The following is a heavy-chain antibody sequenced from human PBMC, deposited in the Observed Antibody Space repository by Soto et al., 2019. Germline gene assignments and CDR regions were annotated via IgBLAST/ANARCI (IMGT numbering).Heavy chain of an antibody. J-gene: IGHJ6*02. CDR2: ISGSGRTI. CDR1: GLDFSSEV. CDR3: AKVGPSYYYGMDL. Sequence: GESLKISCAASGLDFSSEVMCWVRQAPGKGLEWVSSISGSGRTIYHADSMRGRFAISRDNSKNSLYLQLNNLRVDDTAVYYCAKVGPSYYYGMDLWGPVNRVTVSS. V-gene: IGHV3-23*01.